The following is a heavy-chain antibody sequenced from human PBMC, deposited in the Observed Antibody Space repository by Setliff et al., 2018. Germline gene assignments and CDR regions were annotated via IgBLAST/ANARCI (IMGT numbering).Heavy chain of an antibody. V-gene: IGHV4-39*01. D-gene: IGHD1-1*01. J-gene: IGHJ4*02. CDR2: IYSGGTT. Sequence: SETLSLTCKVSGDSMNSGVYYWAWIRQPPGKGLEWIGRIYSGGTTYYNSSLKSRVTISVDTSKRQFSLRLNSVTAADTAVYYCARTGTYRYFDYWGRGTLVTVSS. CDR1: GDSMNSGVYY. CDR3: ARTGTYRYFDY.